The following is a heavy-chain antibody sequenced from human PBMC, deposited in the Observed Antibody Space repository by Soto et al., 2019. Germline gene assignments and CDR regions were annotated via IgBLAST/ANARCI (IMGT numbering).Heavy chain of an antibody. J-gene: IGHJ4*02. CDR1: GFTFSSYW. CDR3: ARDLDVVVPAATSLGY. D-gene: IGHD2-2*01. Sequence: GGPLRLSCAASGFTFSSYWMSWVRQAPGKGLEWVANIKQDGSEKYYVDSVKGRFTISRDNAKNSLYLQMNSLRAEDTAVYYCARDLDVVVPAATSLGYWGQGTLVTVSS. CDR2: IKQDGSEK. V-gene: IGHV3-7*01.